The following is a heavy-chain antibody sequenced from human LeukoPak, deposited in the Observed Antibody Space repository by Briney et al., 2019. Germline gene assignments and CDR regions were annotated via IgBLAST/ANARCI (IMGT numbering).Heavy chain of an antibody. Sequence: PGGSLRLSCAASGFTFSSYWMHWVRQAPGKGLVWVSLIYSDGSSTSYADSVKGRFTISRDNAKNSLYLQMNSLRAEDTAVYYCARTPRANCGGDCFPLDYYMDVWGKGTTVTVSS. J-gene: IGHJ6*03. CDR2: IYSDGSST. CDR1: GFTFSSYW. D-gene: IGHD2-21*01. CDR3: ARTPRANCGGDCFPLDYYMDV. V-gene: IGHV3-74*01.